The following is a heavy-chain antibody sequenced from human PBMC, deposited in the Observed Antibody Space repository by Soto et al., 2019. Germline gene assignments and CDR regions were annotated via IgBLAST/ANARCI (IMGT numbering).Heavy chain of an antibody. CDR2: INPKSAAT. CDR1: GYSVSDYF. V-gene: IGHV1-2*02. CDR3: ARIKWGLDYYNGMDV. Sequence: QVQLVQSGAEVKKSGASVKVSCKASGYSVSDYFIQWVRQAPGLGLEWVAWINPKSAATNYAKKFQGRVSLTWDTSFSTAYMELTRLRPDDTAVYYCARIKWGLDYYNGMDVWGQGTTVIVSS. D-gene: IGHD1-26*01. J-gene: IGHJ6*02.